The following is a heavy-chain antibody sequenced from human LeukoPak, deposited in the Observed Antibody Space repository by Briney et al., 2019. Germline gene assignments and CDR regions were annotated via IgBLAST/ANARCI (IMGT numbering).Heavy chain of an antibody. J-gene: IGHJ4*02. CDR3: ARGGIDFWSGYSNYFDY. CDR1: GGSISSSSYY. Sequence: SETLSLACTVSGGSISSSSYYWSRIRQPPGKGVEWIGEINHSGSTNYNPSLKSRVTISVDTSKNQFSLKLSSVTAADTAVYYCARGGIDFWSGYSNYFDYWGQGTLVTVSS. V-gene: IGHV4-39*07. D-gene: IGHD3-3*01. CDR2: INHSGST.